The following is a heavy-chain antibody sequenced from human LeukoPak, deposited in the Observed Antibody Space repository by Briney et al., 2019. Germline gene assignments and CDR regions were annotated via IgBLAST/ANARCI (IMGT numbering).Heavy chain of an antibody. Sequence: PSETLSLTCTVSGGTISSSSTYWGWIRQPPGKGLEWIGSIYYSGGAYHNPSLRSRVSISVDTSKNQFSLKLSSVTAADTAVYYCARHPQGLRPFDYWGQGTQVTVSS. CDR2: IYYSGGA. D-gene: IGHD4-17*01. CDR3: ARHPQGLRPFDY. V-gene: IGHV4-39*01. J-gene: IGHJ4*02. CDR1: GGTISSSSTY.